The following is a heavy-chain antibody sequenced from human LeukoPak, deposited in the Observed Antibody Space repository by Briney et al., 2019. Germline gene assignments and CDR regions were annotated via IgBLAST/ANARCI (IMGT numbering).Heavy chain of an antibody. CDR1: GGSISSYY. V-gene: IGHV4-59*01. Sequence: SETLSLTCTVSGGSISSYYWSWIRQPPGKGLEWIGYIYYSGSTNYNPSLKSRVTISVDTSKNQFSLKLSSVTAADTAVYYCAREIGSGWYLGAFDIWGQGTMVTVSS. CDR2: IYYSGST. CDR3: AREIGSGWYLGAFDI. D-gene: IGHD6-19*01. J-gene: IGHJ3*02.